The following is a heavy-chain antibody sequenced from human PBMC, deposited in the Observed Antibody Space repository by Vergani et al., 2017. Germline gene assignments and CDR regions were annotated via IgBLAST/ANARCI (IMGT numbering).Heavy chain of an antibody. D-gene: IGHD6-19*01. Sequence: QVQLQESGPGLVKSSETLSLTCSVSFDSIRNLYCNWIRQPPAKGLEWIVSIHYSENTNYNPSLKTRVTISVDTSKNQFSLTLTSVTAADTALYYCASDTHSGQRADRWGQGILVTVTS. CDR1: FDSIRNLY. CDR3: ASDTHSGQRADR. CDR2: IHYSENT. V-gene: IGHV4-59*11. J-gene: IGHJ5*02.